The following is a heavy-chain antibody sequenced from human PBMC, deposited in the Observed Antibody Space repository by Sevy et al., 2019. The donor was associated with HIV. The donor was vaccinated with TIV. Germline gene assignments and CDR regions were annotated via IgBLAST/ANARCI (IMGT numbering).Heavy chain of an antibody. D-gene: IGHD1-1*01. CDR2: IGTAGNT. CDR3: ARVTSNDRTFDF. V-gene: IGHV3-13*01. CDR1: GFTFSNYD. Sequence: GGCLRLSWAASGFTFSNYDMHWVRQSAGKGLEWVSAIGTAGNTFYPDSVRGRFTISRDNARSSLYLQMNSLRAGDTAVYYCARVTSNDRTFDFWGQGTLVTVSS. J-gene: IGHJ4*02.